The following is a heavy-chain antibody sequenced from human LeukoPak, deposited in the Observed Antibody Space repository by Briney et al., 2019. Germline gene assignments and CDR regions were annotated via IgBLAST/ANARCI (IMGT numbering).Heavy chain of an antibody. CDR3: TRQGYCSGGSCYYYYYYMDV. J-gene: IGHJ6*03. V-gene: IGHV3-73*01. D-gene: IGHD2-15*01. Sequence: GGSLKLSCAASGFTFSGSAMHWVRQASGKGLERVGRIRSKANSYATAYAASVKGRFTISRDDSKNTAYLQMNSLKTEDTAVYYCTRQGYCSGGSCYYYYYYMDVWGKGTTVTVSS. CDR2: IRSKANSYAT. CDR1: GFTFSGSA.